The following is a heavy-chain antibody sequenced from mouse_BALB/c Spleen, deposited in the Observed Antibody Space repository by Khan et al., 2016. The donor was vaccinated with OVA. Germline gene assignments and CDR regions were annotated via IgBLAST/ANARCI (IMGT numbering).Heavy chain of an antibody. V-gene: IGHV3-2*02. CDR2: ISYSGSP. Sequence: EVQLQESGPGLVKPSQSLSLTCTVTGYSITSGYGWNWIRQFPGNKLEWMSYISYSGSPNYNPSLKSRISIPRDTSKNQFFLQLNSVTTEDTATYYSARTARIKYWGQGTTLTVSS. J-gene: IGHJ2*01. D-gene: IGHD1-2*01. CDR1: GYSITSGYG. CDR3: ARTARIKY.